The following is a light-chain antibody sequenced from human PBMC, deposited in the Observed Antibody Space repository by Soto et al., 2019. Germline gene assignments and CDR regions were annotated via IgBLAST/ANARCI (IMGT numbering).Light chain of an antibody. CDR1: QSIRNF. Sequence: DIQMTQSPTSLSASVGDRVTITCRASQSIRNFVAWYQQKPGKAPKLLIYAASTLQSGVPSGFSGSGSGTDFTLTINSLQPEDVATYSCQKYSSVPVFGPGTKVEIK. CDR3: QKYSSVPV. J-gene: IGKJ3*01. V-gene: IGKV1-27*01. CDR2: AAS.